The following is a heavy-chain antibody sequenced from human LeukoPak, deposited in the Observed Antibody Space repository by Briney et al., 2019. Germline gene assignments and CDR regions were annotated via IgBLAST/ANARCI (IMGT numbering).Heavy chain of an antibody. CDR2: ISYDGSNK. V-gene: IGHV3-30-3*01. J-gene: IGHJ4*02. CDR1: GFTLSSYA. Sequence: LPGGSLRLSCAASGFTLSSYAMHWVRQAPGKGLEWVAVISYDGSNKYYADSVKGRFTISRDNSKNTLYLQMNSLRAEDTAVYYCARLDSSEDYWGQGTLVTVSS. D-gene: IGHD3-22*01. CDR3: ARLDSSEDY.